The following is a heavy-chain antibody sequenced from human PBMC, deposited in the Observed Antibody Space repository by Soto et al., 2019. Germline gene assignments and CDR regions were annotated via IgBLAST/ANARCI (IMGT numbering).Heavy chain of an antibody. D-gene: IGHD3-3*01. V-gene: IGHV3-30*18. CDR3: AKDTTIFGVAHSDFDY. J-gene: IGHJ4*02. CDR2: ISYDGSNK. Sequence: PGGSLRLSCAASGFTFSSYVMHWVRQAPGKGLEWVAVISYDGSNKYYADSVKGRFTISRDNSKNTLYLQMNSLRAEDTAVYYWAKDTTIFGVAHSDFDYWGQGTLVTVSS. CDR1: GFTFSSYV.